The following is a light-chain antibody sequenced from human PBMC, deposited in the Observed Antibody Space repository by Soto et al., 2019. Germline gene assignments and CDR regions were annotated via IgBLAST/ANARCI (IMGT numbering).Light chain of an antibody. J-gene: IGKJ1*01. Sequence: EIVVTQSPGTLSLSPGERATLSCRAGQSVTSSYLAWYQQKPGQAPRLLIYGASIRATGIPDRFSGTGSGTDFTLTISRLEPEDFAVYYCQHYGTSRTFGQGTKVEI. CDR2: GAS. CDR3: QHYGTSRT. V-gene: IGKV3-20*01. CDR1: QSVTSSY.